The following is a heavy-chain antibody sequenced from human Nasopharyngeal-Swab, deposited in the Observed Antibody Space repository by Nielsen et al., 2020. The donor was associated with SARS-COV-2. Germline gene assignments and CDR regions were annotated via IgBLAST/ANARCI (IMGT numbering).Heavy chain of an antibody. V-gene: IGHV4-38-2*02. CDR2: IFHSGDA. CDR1: GDSISRGYY. Sequence: GSLRLSCTVSGDSISRGYYWGWIRQPPGKGLEWIGPIFHSGDANYTPSLKSRVTISVDTSKNQFSLKLTSVTAADTAVYYCAREWFGDYRFDPWGQGTLVTVSS. D-gene: IGHD3-10*01. J-gene: IGHJ5*02. CDR3: AREWFGDYRFDP.